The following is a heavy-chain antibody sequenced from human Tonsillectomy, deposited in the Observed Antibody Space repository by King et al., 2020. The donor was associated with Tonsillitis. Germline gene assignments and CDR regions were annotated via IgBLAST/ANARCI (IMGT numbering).Heavy chain of an antibody. CDR3: ARHSESRLAPFDY. CDR1: GFVFSSSW. J-gene: IGHJ4*02. D-gene: IGHD6-19*01. V-gene: IGHV3-7*03. CDR2: IKQDGSEK. Sequence: VQLVESGGGLVQPGGSLRLSCAASGFVFSSSWMSWVRQAPGKGLEWVANIKQDGSEKYYVDSVKGRFTISRDNAKNSLYLQMNSLRAEDTVVYYCARHSESRLAPFDYWGQGTLVTVSS.